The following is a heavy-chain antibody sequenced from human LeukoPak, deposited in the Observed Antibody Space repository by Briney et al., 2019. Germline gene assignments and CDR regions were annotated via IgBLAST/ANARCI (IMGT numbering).Heavy chain of an antibody. Sequence: ASVKVSCKASGYTFTSYGISWARQAPGQGLEWMGWISAYNGNTNYAQKLQGRVTMTTDTSTSTAYMELRSLRSDDTAVYYCARDLQYYDFWSGYSCEAYYWGQGTLVTVSS. J-gene: IGHJ4*02. CDR2: ISAYNGNT. V-gene: IGHV1-18*01. CDR1: GYTFTSYG. CDR3: ARDLQYYDFWSGYSCEAYY. D-gene: IGHD3-3*01.